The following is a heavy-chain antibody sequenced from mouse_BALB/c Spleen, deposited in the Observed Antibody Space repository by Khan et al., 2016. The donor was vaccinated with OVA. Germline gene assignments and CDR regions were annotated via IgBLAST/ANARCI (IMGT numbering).Heavy chain of an antibody. CDR1: GFTFSSYG. V-gene: IGHV5-6*01. Sequence: EVQLQESGGDLVKPGESLKLSCAASGFTFSSYGMSWVRQTPDKRLEWVATISSGGSYTYYPDNLKGRFTISRDNAKNTLYLQMSSLKSEDTAMYYCARQPGYYEGSAMSNGGQGTAVTVSS. CDR3: ARQPGYYEGSAMSN. J-gene: IGHJ4*01. D-gene: IGHD2-3*01. CDR2: ISSGGSYT.